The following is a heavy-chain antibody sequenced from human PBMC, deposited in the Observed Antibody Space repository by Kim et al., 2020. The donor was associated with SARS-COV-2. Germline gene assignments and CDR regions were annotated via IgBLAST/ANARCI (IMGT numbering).Heavy chain of an antibody. D-gene: IGHD2-15*01. V-gene: IGHV3-15*01. J-gene: IGHJ4*02. Sequence: ATVKGRFTISRDDSKNTLYLQMNSLKTEDTAVYYCTTDGAIVVVAAAAGYWGQGTLVTVSS. CDR3: TTDGAIVVVAAAAGY.